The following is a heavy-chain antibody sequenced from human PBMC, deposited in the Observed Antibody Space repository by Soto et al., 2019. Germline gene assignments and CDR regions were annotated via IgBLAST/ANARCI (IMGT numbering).Heavy chain of an antibody. J-gene: IGHJ4*02. Sequence: SETLSVTCTVSCGSISSGGYYWSWIRQHPGKGLEWIGYIYYSGSTYYNPSLKSRVTISVDTSKNQFSLKLSSVTAADTAVYYCARDSYGDYDETNDYWGQGALVTVSS. CDR2: IYYSGST. CDR1: CGSISSGGYY. CDR3: ARDSYGDYDETNDY. D-gene: IGHD4-17*01. V-gene: IGHV4-31*03.